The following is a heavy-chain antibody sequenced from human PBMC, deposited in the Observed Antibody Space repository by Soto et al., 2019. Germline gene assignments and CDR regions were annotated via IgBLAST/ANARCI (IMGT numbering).Heavy chain of an antibody. CDR2: VSASGGTI. J-gene: IGHJ3*01. CDR3: TKEKSVVDSGYDAFDV. V-gene: IGHV3-48*03. Sequence: GGSLRLSCAASGFTFSDYEMDWVRQAPGKGLEWVAYVSASGGTIFYADSVKGRFIISRDNAESSLSLQMNSLRADDTAVYYCTKEKSVVDSGYDAFDVWGQGTMVTV. CDR1: GFTFSDYE. D-gene: IGHD5-12*01.